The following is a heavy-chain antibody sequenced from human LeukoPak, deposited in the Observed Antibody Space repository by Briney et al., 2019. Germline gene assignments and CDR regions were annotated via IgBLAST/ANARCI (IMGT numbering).Heavy chain of an antibody. V-gene: IGHV1-2*02. CDR1: GYTFTVYY. J-gene: IGHJ4*02. Sequence: ASVKVSFTASGYTFTVYYIHWVRQAPGQGLEWMGWINPNSGDTNSAQKFQGRVTLTRDTSITTAYLEMSSLRSDDTAVYYCARDLGSGWIIVDYWGQGTLVTVSS. CDR3: ARDLGSGWIIVDY. CDR2: INPNSGDT. D-gene: IGHD6-19*01.